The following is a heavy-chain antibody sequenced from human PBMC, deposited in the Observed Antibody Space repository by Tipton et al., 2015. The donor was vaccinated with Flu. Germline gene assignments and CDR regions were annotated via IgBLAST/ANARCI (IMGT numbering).Heavy chain of an antibody. V-gene: IGHV4-59*01. J-gene: IGHJ5*02. D-gene: IGHD2-15*01. CDR1: GGSISSYY. Sequence: TLSLTCTVSGGSISSYYWSWIRQPPGKGLEWIGYIYYSGSTNYNPSLKSRVTILVDTSKNQFSLKLSSVTAADTAVYYCARAEVVVAATWFDPWGQGTLVTVSS. CDR3: ARAEVVVAATWFDP. CDR2: IYYSGST.